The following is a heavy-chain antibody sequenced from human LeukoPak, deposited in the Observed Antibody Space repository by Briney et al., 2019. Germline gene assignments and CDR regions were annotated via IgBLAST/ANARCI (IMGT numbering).Heavy chain of an antibody. CDR1: GYTFTSYG. V-gene: IGHV1-18*01. Sequence: ASVKVSCKASGYTFTSYGISWVRQAPGQGLERMGWISAYNGNTNYAQKLQGRVTMTTDTSTSTAYMELRSLRSDDTAVYYCARDSMITFGGVIVDVWGKGTTVTVSS. CDR3: ARDSMITFGGVIVDV. D-gene: IGHD3-16*02. J-gene: IGHJ6*04. CDR2: ISAYNGNT.